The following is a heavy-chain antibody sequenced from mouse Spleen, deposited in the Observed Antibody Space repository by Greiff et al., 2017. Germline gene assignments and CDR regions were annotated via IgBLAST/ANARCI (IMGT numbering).Heavy chain of an antibody. CDR2: ISSGGGST. D-gene: IGHD2-3*01. CDR1: GFTFSSYY. J-gene: IGHJ1*01. Sequence: EVHLVESGGGLVKRGGSLKLSCAASGFTFSSYYMSWVRQTPEKRLEWVATISSGGGSTYYPDSVKGRFTISRDNAKNTLYLQMSSLNSEDTAVYYCAVDGYHWYFDVWGAGTTVTVSS. CDR3: AVDGYHWYFDV. V-gene: IGHV5-12-1*01.